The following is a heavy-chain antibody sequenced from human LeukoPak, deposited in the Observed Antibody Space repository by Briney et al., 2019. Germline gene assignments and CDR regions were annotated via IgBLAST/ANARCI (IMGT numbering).Heavy chain of an antibody. CDR2: IYSGGST. V-gene: IGHV3-66*01. J-gene: IGHJ3*02. D-gene: IGHD6-19*01. CDR1: GFTVSSNY. Sequence: GGSLRLSCAASGFTVSSNYMSWVRQAPGKGLEWVSVIYSGGSTYYADSVKGRFTISRDNSKNRLYLQMNSLRAEDTAVYYYASYAEYSSGWYYLFDIWGQGTMVTVSS. CDR3: ASYAEYSSGWYYLFDI.